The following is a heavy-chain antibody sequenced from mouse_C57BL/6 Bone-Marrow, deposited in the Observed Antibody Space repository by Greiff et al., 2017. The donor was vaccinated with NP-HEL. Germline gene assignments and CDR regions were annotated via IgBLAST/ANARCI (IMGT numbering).Heavy chain of an antibody. CDR3: ARKIYYYGSSYVKGAMDY. CDR1: GYTFTDYN. V-gene: IGHV1-22*01. D-gene: IGHD1-1*01. CDR2: INPNNGGT. Sequence: VQLKQSGPELVKPGASVKMSCKASGYTFTDYNMHWVKQSHGKSLEWIGYINPNNGGTSYNQKFKGKATLTVNKSSSTAYMELRSLTSEDSAVYYCARKIYYYGSSYVKGAMDYWGQGTSVTVSS. J-gene: IGHJ4*01.